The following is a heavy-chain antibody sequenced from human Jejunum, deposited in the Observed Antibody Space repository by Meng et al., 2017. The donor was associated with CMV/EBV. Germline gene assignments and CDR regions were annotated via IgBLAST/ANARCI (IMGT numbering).Heavy chain of an antibody. J-gene: IGHJ4*02. CDR1: GFIFENDA. CDR2: SSGSGSTS. V-gene: IGHV3-23*01. CDR3: AKQGYSNDLDY. D-gene: IGHD4-11*01. Sequence: AASGFIFENDALSWVRQAPGKGLDWVSTSSGSGSTSYYADSVKGWFTVSRDNSKNTLYLQMNSLRVGDTAVYYCAKQGYSNDLDYWGEGTLVTVSS.